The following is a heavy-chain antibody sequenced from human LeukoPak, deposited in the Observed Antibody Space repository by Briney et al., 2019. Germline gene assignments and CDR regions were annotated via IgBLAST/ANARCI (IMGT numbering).Heavy chain of an antibody. Sequence: PGGSLRLSCVASGFTFSRYSMNWVRQAPGKGLEWVSSISSDSSYIYYVDSLRGRFTISRDNSKNTLYLQMNSLRAEDTAVYYCAKDLHGRLRYYFDYWGQGTLVTVSS. J-gene: IGHJ4*02. V-gene: IGHV3-21*04. D-gene: IGHD6-25*01. CDR3: AKDLHGRLRYYFDY. CDR1: GFTFSRYS. CDR2: ISSDSSYI.